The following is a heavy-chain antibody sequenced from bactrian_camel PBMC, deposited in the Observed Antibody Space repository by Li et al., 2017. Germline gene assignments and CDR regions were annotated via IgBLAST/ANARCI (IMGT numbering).Heavy chain of an antibody. V-gene: IGHV3S25*01. D-gene: IGHD2*01. J-gene: IGHJ4*01. Sequence: QLVESGGNLVQPGGSLRLSCETSGFTFDRYWMYWVRQAPGKGLEWVAHISSGGSSTFYADPVKGRFTISRDNAKNTVALQMNSLKSEGTALYYCAAGPFGGSPSSGNRGQGTQV. CDR2: ISSGGSST. CDR3: AAGPFGGSPSSGN. CDR1: GFTFDRYW.